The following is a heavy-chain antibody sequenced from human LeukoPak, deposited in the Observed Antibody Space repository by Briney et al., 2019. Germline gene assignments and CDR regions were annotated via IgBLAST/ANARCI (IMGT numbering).Heavy chain of an antibody. CDR1: GYTFTGYY. J-gene: IGHJ6*02. CDR3: ARQSDGGSYYYYYGMDV. CDR2: ISAYNGNT. Sequence: GASVKVSCKASGYTFTGYYMHWVRQAPGQGLEWMGWISAYNGNTNYAQKLQGRVTMTTDTSTSTAYMELRSLRSDDTAVYYCARQSDGGSYYYYYGMDVWGQGTTVTVSS. V-gene: IGHV1-18*04. D-gene: IGHD1-26*01.